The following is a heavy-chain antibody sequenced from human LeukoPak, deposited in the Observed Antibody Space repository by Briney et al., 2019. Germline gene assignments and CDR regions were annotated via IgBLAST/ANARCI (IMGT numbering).Heavy chain of an antibody. V-gene: IGHV4-39*01. CDR1: GASISGGTYY. J-gene: IGHJ4*02. CDR2: IYYTGST. D-gene: IGHD1-26*01. CDR3: ARRGGSGRAFDY. Sequence: PSETLSLTCSVSGASISGGTYYWGWIRQPPGKGLEWIGSIYYTGSTYDNPSLKSRVTVSVDTSKNQFSLKLSSVTAADTAVYYCARRGGSGRAFDYWGQGTLVTVSS.